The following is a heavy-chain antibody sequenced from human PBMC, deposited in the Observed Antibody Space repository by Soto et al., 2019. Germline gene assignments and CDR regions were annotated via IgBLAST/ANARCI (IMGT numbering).Heavy chain of an antibody. CDR1: GFTFSAYS. V-gene: IGHV3-48*02. Sequence: GGSLRLSCAASGFTFSAYSMNWVRQAPGKGLEWLSYISSSSDTIFYADSVKGRFTISRDNAKNELYLQMNSLRDEDTAVYYCARDRGGWNRVHWGQGTLVTVSS. D-gene: IGHD6-19*01. CDR2: ISSSSDTI. CDR3: ARDRGGWNRVH. J-gene: IGHJ4*02.